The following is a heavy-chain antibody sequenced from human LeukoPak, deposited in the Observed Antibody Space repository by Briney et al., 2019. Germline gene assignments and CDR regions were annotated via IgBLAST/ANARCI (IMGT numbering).Heavy chain of an antibody. Sequence: SETLSLTCTVSGGSISSYYWSWIRQPPGKGLEWIGYIYYSGSTNYNPSLKSRVTISVDTSKNQFSLKLSSVTAADTAVYYCAREPVYSGSLDYWGQGTLVTVSS. CDR3: AREPVYSGSLDY. J-gene: IGHJ4*02. CDR1: GGSISSYY. D-gene: IGHD1-26*01. V-gene: IGHV4-59*01. CDR2: IYYSGST.